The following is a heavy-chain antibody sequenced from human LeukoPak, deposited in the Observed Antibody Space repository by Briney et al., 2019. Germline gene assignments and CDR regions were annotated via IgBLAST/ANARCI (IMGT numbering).Heavy chain of an antibody. CDR1: GDSISNSNW. D-gene: IGHD3-16*01. CDR3: ARVRGGFDY. J-gene: IGHJ4*02. Sequence: PSGTLSLTCAVSGDSISNSNWWSWVRQPPGKGLEWIGSIYYSGSTYYNPSLKSRVTISVDTSKNQFSLKLSSVTAADTAVHYCARVRGGFDYWGQGTLVTVSS. V-gene: IGHV4-4*02. CDR2: IYYSGST.